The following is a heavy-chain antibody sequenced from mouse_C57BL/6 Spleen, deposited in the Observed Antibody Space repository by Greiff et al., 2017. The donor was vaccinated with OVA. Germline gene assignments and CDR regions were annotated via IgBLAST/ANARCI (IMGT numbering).Heavy chain of an antibody. D-gene: IGHD1-1*01. J-gene: IGHJ2*01. V-gene: IGHV1-69*01. Sequence: VQLQQPGAELVMPGASVKLSCKASGYTFTSYWMHWVKQRPGQGLEWIGEIDPSDSYTNYNQKVKGKFTLTVDKSSSTAYVQLSSLTSEDSAVYYCARPLYGSSSLYYFDYWGQGTTLTVSS. CDR1: GYTFTSYW. CDR2: IDPSDSYT. CDR3: ARPLYGSSSLYYFDY.